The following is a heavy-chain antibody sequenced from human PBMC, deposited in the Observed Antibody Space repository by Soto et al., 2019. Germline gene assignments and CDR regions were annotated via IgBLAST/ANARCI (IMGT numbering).Heavy chain of an antibody. Sequence: PGGSLRLSCAASGFTFSSYAMSWVRQAPGKGLEWVSAIGGRGGTTDYADSVKGRFTISRDNSENTLYLQMNSLRAEDTAVYYCAKEAAAYNYYMDFWGKGTSVTVSS. D-gene: IGHD2-15*01. CDR1: GFTFSSYA. V-gene: IGHV3-23*01. CDR3: AKEAAAYNYYMDF. J-gene: IGHJ6*03. CDR2: IGGRGGTT.